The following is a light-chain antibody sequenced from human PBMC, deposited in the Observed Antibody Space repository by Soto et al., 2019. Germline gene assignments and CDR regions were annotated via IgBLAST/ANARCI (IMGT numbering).Light chain of an antibody. J-gene: IGKJ3*01. Sequence: EIIMTQSPATLSVSPGERATLSCRASQSVSSNLAWYRQRPGQAPMLLIYGTSTSATGIPDRFSGSGSGTEFTLTISSLPSEDFAVYYCQQYDSWPPLFTFGPGTKVDLK. CDR2: GTS. CDR1: QSVSSN. V-gene: IGKV3-15*01. CDR3: QQYDSWPPLFT.